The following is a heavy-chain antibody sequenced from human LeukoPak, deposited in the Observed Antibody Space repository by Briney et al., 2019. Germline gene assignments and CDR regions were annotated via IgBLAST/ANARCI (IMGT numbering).Heavy chain of an antibody. D-gene: IGHD6-13*01. Sequence: ASVKVSCKASGYTFTGYYMHWVRQAPGQGLEWMGWINPNSGGTNYAQKFQGRVTMTRDTSISTAYMELSRLRSDDTAVYYCARDLGDSSSWYRTFDYWGQGTLVTVSS. CDR2: INPNSGGT. CDR1: GYTFTGYY. V-gene: IGHV1-2*02. CDR3: ARDLGDSSSWYRTFDY. J-gene: IGHJ4*02.